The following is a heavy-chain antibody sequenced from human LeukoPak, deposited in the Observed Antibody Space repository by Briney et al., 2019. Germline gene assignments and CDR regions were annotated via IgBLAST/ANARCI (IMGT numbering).Heavy chain of an antibody. V-gene: IGHV3-20*04. D-gene: IGHD3-22*01. J-gene: IGHJ1*01. CDR2: INWNGGST. CDR1: GFTFDDYG. Sequence: GGSLRLSCAASGFTFDDYGMSWVRQAPGKGLEWVSGINWNGGSTGYADSVKGRFTISRDNAKNSPYLQMNSLRAEDTALYYCARGPTRYYYDSSGYYYSEYFQHWGQGTLVTVSS. CDR3: ARGPTRYYYDSSGYYYSEYFQH.